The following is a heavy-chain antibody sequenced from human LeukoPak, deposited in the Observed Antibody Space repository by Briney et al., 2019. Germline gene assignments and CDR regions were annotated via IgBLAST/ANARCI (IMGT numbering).Heavy chain of an antibody. J-gene: IGHJ4*02. V-gene: IGHV4-34*11. D-gene: IGHD1-26*01. Sequence: SETLSLTCAVYGGSFSGYYWSWIRQPPGKGLEWIGFVSKTGNTNYNPSLKSRATISVDTSKNTFSLKLSSVTAADTAVYFCARRGAPSKFYYFDSWGQGTLVTVSS. CDR2: VSKTGNT. CDR3: ARRGAPSKFYYFDS. CDR1: GGSFSGYY.